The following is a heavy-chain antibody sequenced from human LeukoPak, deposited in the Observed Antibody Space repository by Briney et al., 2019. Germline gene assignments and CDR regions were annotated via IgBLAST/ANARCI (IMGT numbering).Heavy chain of an antibody. CDR3: ARGEGHGSSWYSCFDY. Sequence: ASVKVSCKASGYTFTSYYMHWVRQAPGQGLEWMGIINPSGGSTGYAQKFQGRVTMTRDMSTSTVYMELSSLRSEDTAVYYCARGEGHGSSWYSCFDYWGQGTLVTVSS. V-gene: IGHV1-46*01. J-gene: IGHJ4*02. D-gene: IGHD6-13*01. CDR2: INPSGGST. CDR1: GYTFTSYY.